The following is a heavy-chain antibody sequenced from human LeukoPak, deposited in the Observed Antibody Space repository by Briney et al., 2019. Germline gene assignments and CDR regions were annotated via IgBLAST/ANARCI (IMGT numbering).Heavy chain of an antibody. V-gene: IGHV1-2*02. Sequence: GASVNVSRMASGYTFTDYYMHWVGPAPGQGLEWVGWINPNSGGTNYQQKFQGRVNMTSDTANSTAYLELSRLRSDEPAGYYLSREASEDYVWGSYRSYYFDYWGQGTLVTVSS. CDR1: GYTFTDYY. J-gene: IGHJ4*02. D-gene: IGHD3-16*02. CDR3: SREASEDYVWGSYRSYYFDY. CDR2: INPNSGGT.